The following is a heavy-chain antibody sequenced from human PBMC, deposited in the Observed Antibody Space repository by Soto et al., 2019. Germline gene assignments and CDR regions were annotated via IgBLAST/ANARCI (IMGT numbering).Heavy chain of an antibody. Sequence: PGGSLRLSCAASGFTFSSYGMHWVRQAPGKGQAWEAVISYDGSNKYYADSVKGRFTISRDNSKNTLYLQMNSLRAEDTAVYYCARRFYSGSPLYYYGMDVWGQGTTVTVSS. CDR3: ARRFYSGSPLYYYGMDV. CDR2: ISYDGSNK. D-gene: IGHD1-26*01. V-gene: IGHV3-30*03. J-gene: IGHJ6*02. CDR1: GFTFSSYG.